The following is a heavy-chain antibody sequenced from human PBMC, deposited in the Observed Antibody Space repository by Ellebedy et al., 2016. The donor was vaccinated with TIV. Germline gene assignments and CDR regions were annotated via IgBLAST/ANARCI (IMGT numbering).Heavy chain of an antibody. CDR2: IYYSGST. CDR3: ARPQQLVFDAFDI. J-gene: IGHJ3*02. D-gene: IGHD6-13*01. Sequence: SETLSLXCTVSGGSISSSSYYWGWIRQPPGKGLEWIGCIYYSGSTYYNPSLKSRVTISVDTSKSQFSLKLSSVTAADTAVYYCARPQQLVFDAFDIWGQGTMVTVSS. CDR1: GGSISSSSYY. V-gene: IGHV4-39*01.